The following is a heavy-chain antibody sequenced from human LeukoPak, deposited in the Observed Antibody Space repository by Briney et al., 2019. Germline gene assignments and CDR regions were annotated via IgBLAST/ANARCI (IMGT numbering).Heavy chain of an antibody. Sequence: GGFLRLSCAASGFTFSSYEMNWVRQAPGKGLEWVSYISSSGSTIYYADSVKGRFTISRDNAKNSLYLQMNSLRAEDTTVYYCAELGITMIGGVWGKGTTVTISS. CDR2: ISSSGSTI. V-gene: IGHV3-48*03. CDR1: GFTFSSYE. D-gene: IGHD3-10*02. J-gene: IGHJ6*04. CDR3: AELGITMIGGV.